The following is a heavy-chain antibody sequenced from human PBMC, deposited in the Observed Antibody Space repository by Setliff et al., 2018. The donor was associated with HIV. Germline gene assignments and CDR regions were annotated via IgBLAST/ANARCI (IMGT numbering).Heavy chain of an antibody. CDR2: IYLSGNT. J-gene: IGHJ4*02. CDR1: GDSIDNSNW. Sequence: PSETLSLTCVVSGDSIDNSNWWSWVRQPPGQGLEWMGEIYLSGNTNYNPSLKSRLTMSVDKSKNQFSLNLRSVTAADTAVYYCAREGSYNDFWSGGMTLDYWGQGALVTVSS. V-gene: IGHV4-4*02. CDR3: AREGSYNDFWSGGMTLDY. D-gene: IGHD3-3*01.